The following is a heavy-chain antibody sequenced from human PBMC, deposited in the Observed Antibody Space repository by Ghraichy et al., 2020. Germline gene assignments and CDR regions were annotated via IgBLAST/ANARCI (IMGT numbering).Heavy chain of an antibody. V-gene: IGHV3-21*01. J-gene: IGHJ4*02. CDR1: GFTFSSYS. D-gene: IGHD2-2*01. CDR2: ISSGSKYI. CDR3: ATNIQYSSSISCCFDY. Sequence: GGSLRLSCAASGFTFSSYSMNWVRQAPGKGLEWVSSISSGSKYISYADSVKGRFTISRDNAKNSLYLQMNTLSAEDTAVYYCATNIQYSSSISCCFDYWGQGTLGTVSS.